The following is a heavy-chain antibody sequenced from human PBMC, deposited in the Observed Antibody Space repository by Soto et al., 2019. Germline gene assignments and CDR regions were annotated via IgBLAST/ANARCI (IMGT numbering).Heavy chain of an antibody. Sequence: SETLSLTCTVSGGSLNNYNWNWIRQSAGTGLEWIGRIYSSGKTYYNPSLKSRVTLSLDMLNNQISLKVTSVTAADTAMYYCARERTYQMFGDDALDFWGLGTMVTVSS. CDR2: IYSSGKT. J-gene: IGHJ3*01. CDR1: GGSLNNYN. D-gene: IGHD2-2*01. V-gene: IGHV4-4*07. CDR3: ARERTYQMFGDDALDF.